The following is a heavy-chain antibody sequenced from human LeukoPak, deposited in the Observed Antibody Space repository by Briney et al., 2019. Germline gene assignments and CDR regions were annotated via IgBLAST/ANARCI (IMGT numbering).Heavy chain of an antibody. CDR1: GFTFSSYY. CDR2: INSDGSTT. CDR3: ARDTSSGSPADAFDI. Sequence: QAGGSLRLSCAASGFTFSSYYMHWVRQAPGTGLMWVSHINSDGSTTTYADSVKGRFTISRDNAKNSLYLQMNSLRAEDTAVYYCARDTSSGSPADAFDIWGQGTMVTVSS. D-gene: IGHD3-22*01. J-gene: IGHJ3*02. V-gene: IGHV3-74*01.